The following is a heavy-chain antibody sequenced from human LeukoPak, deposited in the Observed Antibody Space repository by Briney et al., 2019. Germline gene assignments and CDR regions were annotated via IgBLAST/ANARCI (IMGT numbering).Heavy chain of an antibody. D-gene: IGHD5-18*01. CDR2: IIPIFGTA. J-gene: IGHJ6*03. CDR3: ARTVDTAMVPHYYYYYMDV. Sequence: ASVKVSCKASGGTFSSYAISWVRQAPGQGLEWMGGIIPIFGTANYAQKFQGRVTITADESTSTAYMELSSLRSEDTAVYYCARTVDTAMVPHYYYYYMDVWGKGTTVTISS. V-gene: IGHV1-69*13. CDR1: GGTFSSYA.